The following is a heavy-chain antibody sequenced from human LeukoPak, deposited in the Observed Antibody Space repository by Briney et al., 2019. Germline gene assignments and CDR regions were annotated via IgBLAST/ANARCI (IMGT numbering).Heavy chain of an antibody. J-gene: IGHJ4*02. V-gene: IGHV3-15*01. D-gene: IGHD2-15*01. Sequence: PGGSLRLSCAASGFIFSNAWMSWVRQAPGKGLEWVGRIKSKYNGGTRDYAAPVKDRFTISRDDSKDTLYVQMNSLKIEDTAVYYCTAMDCSGDTCYFNYWGQGTLVTVSS. CDR2: IKSKYNGGTR. CDR3: TAMDCSGDTCYFNY. CDR1: GFIFSNAW.